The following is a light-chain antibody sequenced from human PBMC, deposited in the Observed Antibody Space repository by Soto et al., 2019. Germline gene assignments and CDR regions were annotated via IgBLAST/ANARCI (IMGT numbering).Light chain of an antibody. CDR1: SSDVGGYNY. CDR2: DVS. CDR3: SSYTSSSSVV. V-gene: IGLV2-14*01. J-gene: IGLJ2*01. Sequence: ALTQPASVSGSPGQSITISCTGTSSDVGGYNYVSWYQQHPGKAPKLMIYDVSNRPSGVSNRFSGSKSGNTASLTISGLQAEDEADYYCSSYTSSSSVVFGGGTKLTVL.